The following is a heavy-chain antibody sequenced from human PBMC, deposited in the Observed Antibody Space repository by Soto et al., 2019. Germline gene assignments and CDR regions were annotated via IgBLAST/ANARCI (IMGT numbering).Heavy chain of an antibody. V-gene: IGHV1-46*01. Sequence: QDQLVQSGAEVKKPGASVKVSCEASGYIFTNYWISWVRLAPGQGLEWMGIIDPSRGSTTYAPKFQGRIIMTRDTAAYTAYMELSSLRSEDTAVYYCAVCGGNMPPYPYTGLDVWGQGTTVIVSS. CDR3: AVCGGNMPPYPYTGLDV. CDR1: GYIFTNYW. J-gene: IGHJ6*02. D-gene: IGHD2-21*01. CDR2: IDPSRGST.